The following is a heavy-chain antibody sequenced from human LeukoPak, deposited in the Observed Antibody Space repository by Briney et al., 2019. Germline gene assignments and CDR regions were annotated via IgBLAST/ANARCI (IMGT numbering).Heavy chain of an antibody. V-gene: IGHV4-61*02. CDR3: ARAIAPPPGIAAAGRIDY. CDR1: GGSISSGSYY. J-gene: IGHJ4*02. CDR2: IYTSGST. D-gene: IGHD6-13*01. Sequence: PSQTLSLTCTVSGGSISSGSYYWSWIRQPAGKGLEWIERIYTSGSTNYNPSLKSRVTISVDASKNQFSLKLSSVTTADTAVYYCARAIAPPPGIAAAGRIDYWGQGTLVTVSS.